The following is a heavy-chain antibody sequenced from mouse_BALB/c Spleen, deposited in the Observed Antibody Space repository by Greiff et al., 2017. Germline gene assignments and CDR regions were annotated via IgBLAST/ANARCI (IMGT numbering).Heavy chain of an antibody. CDR1: GFTFSSFG. J-gene: IGHJ2*01. Sequence: DVMLVESGGGLVQPGGSRKLSCAASGFTFSSFGMHWVRQAPEKGLEWVAYISSGSSTIYYADTVKGRFTISRDNPKNTLFLQMTSLRSEDTAMYYCARSGGPGYGYFDYWGQGTTLTVSS. CDR2: ISSGSSTI. CDR3: ARSGGPGYGYFDY. D-gene: IGHD1-2*01. V-gene: IGHV5-17*02.